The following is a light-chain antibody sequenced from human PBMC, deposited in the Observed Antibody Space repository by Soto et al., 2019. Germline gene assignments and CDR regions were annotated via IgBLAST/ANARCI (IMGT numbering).Light chain of an antibody. Sequence: EIVLTQSPAPLSLSPGERATLSCRASPSINNYLGWYQQKPGQGPRLLIYDASNRATGIPARFSGSGSGTDFTLTISSLEPEDFAVYYCQQRSSWPLTFGGGTKVEIK. J-gene: IGKJ4*01. V-gene: IGKV3-11*01. CDR1: PSINNY. CDR2: DAS. CDR3: QQRSSWPLT.